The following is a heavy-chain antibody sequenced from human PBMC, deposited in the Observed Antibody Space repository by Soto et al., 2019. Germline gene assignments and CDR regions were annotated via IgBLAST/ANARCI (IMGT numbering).Heavy chain of an antibody. Sequence: ASVKVSCKASHYSFARYGISWVQQAPGQGLEWMGWISTYNSNTKYAQKFQGRVTMTTDTPTSTAYMNLRSLTSDDTAVYYCAREGYCSSGSCALYSHDFFGMDVWGQGTTVTVSS. D-gene: IGHD2-15*01. CDR3: AREGYCSSGSCALYSHDFFGMDV. V-gene: IGHV1-18*01. CDR1: HYSFARYG. CDR2: ISTYNSNT. J-gene: IGHJ6*02.